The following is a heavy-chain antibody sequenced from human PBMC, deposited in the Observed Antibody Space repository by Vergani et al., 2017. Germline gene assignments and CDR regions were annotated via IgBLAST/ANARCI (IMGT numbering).Heavy chain of an antibody. D-gene: IGHD3-22*01. CDR2: INPNSGGT. CDR1: GYTFTGYY. V-gene: IGHV1-2*04. Sequence: QVQLVQSGAEVKKPGASVKVSCKASGYTFTGYYMHWVRQAPGQGLEWMGWINPNSGGTNYAQKFQGWVTMTRDTSISTAYMELSRLRSDDTAVYYCARLLHYDSSGYYPYYFDYWGQGTLVTVSS. J-gene: IGHJ4*02. CDR3: ARLLHYDSSGYYPYYFDY.